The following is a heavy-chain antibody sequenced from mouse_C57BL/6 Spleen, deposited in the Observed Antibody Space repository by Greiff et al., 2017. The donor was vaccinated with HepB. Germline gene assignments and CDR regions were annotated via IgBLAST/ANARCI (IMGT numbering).Heavy chain of an antibody. V-gene: IGHV14-1*01. J-gene: IGHJ1*03. D-gene: IGHD1-1*01. CDR1: GFNIKDYY. Sequence: EVQLQQSGAELVRPGASVKLSCTASGFNIKDYYMHWVKQRPEQGLEWIGRIDPEDGDTEYAPKFQGKATMTADTSSNTAYLQLSSLTSEDTAVYYGTTFLFTTVVATGRYFDVWGTGTTVTVSS. CDR2: IDPEDGDT. CDR3: TTFLFTTVVATGRYFDV.